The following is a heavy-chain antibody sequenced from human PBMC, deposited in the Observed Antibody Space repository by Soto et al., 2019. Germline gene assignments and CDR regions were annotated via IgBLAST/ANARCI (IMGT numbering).Heavy chain of an antibody. V-gene: IGHV1-3*01. CDR2: INAGNGNT. CDR3: ASGGDILTGSPPRGYCYYMDV. CDR1: GYTFTSYA. J-gene: IGHJ6*03. Sequence: QVQLVQSGAEVKKPGASVKVSCKASGYTFTSYAMHWVRQAPGQRLEGMGWINAGNGNTKYSQKFQGRVTITRHKSASTAYMELSSLRSEDTAVYYCASGGDILTGSPPRGYCYYMDVWGKGTTVTVSS. D-gene: IGHD3-9*01.